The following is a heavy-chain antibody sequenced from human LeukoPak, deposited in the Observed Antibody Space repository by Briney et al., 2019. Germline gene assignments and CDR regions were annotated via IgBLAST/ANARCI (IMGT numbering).Heavy chain of an antibody. V-gene: IGHV3-23*01. CDR2: ISGSGGST. J-gene: IGHJ3*02. CDR1: GFTFSSYA. CDR3: AKSVRGVINGSDI. D-gene: IGHD3-10*01. Sequence: PGGSLRLSCAASGFTFSSYAMSWVRQAPGKGLEWVSAISGSGGSTYYADSVKGRFTISRDDSKNTLYLQMNSLRAEDTAVYYCAKSVRGVINGSDIWGQGTMVTVSS.